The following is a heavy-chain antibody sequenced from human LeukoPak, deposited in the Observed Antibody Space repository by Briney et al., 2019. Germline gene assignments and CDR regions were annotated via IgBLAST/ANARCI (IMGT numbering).Heavy chain of an antibody. Sequence: PGGSLRLSCAASGFTFSNYWMHWLRQAPGKGLVWVSRINSDGNAITYADSVQGRFTISRDNAKNTLHLQMNNLRAEDTAVYFYARGRTTLTNDGFDIWGQGTMVTVSS. CDR1: GFTFSNYW. J-gene: IGHJ3*02. V-gene: IGHV3-74*01. D-gene: IGHD4-17*01. CDR2: INSDGNAI. CDR3: ARGRTTLTNDGFDI.